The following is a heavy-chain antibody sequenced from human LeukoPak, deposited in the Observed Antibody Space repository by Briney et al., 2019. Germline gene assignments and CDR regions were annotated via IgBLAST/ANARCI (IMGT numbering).Heavy chain of an antibody. J-gene: IGHJ4*02. D-gene: IGHD5-18*01. CDR3: ARPRGYSYGLVQALPFDY. CDR1: GGTFSSYA. V-gene: IGHV1-69*13. CDR2: ISPIFGTA. Sequence: ASVKVSCKASGGTFSSYAISWVRQAPGQGLEWMGGISPIFGTANYAQKFQGRVTITADESTSTAYMELSSLRSEDTAVYYCARPRGYSYGLVQALPFDYWGQGTLVTVSS.